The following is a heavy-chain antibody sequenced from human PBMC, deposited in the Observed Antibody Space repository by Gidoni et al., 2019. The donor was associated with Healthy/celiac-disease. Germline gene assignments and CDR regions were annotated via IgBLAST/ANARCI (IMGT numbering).Heavy chain of an antibody. CDR2: IYTSGST. CDR3: ARVSYSSGWYA. J-gene: IGHJ4*02. D-gene: IGHD6-19*01. CDR1: GGSISSGSYY. Sequence: QVQLQESGPGLVKPSQTLSLTCTVSGGSISSGSYYWSWIRQPAGKGLEWIGRIYTSGSTNYNPSLKSRVTISVDTSKNQFSLKLRSVTAADTAVYYCARVSYSSGWYAWGQGTLVTVSS. V-gene: IGHV4-61*02.